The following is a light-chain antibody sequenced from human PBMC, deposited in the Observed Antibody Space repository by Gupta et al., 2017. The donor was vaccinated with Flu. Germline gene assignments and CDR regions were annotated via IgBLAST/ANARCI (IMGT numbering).Light chain of an antibody. Sequence: VLTPPPSLSVAPGQTARITCGGNNIETKSVHWYQQKPGQAPVLVVYDDSDRPSGIPERFSGSNSGNTATLTISRVEAGDEAHYYCQVWDTSSDHVVFGGGTELAVL. V-gene: IGLV3-21*02. CDR3: QVWDTSSDHVV. CDR1: NIETKS. CDR2: DDS. J-gene: IGLJ3*02.